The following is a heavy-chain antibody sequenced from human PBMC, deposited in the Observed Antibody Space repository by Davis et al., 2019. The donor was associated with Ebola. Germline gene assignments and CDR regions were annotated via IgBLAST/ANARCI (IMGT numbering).Heavy chain of an antibody. Sequence: PSETLSLTCAVYGGSFSGYYWSWIRQPPGKGLEWIGEINHSGSTNYNPSLKSRVTISVDTSKNQFSLKLSSVTAADTAVYYCARVNYDSSLNMPPREYYFDYWGQGTLVTVSS. CDR2: INHSGST. CDR1: GGSFSGYY. V-gene: IGHV4-34*01. J-gene: IGHJ4*02. D-gene: IGHD3-22*01. CDR3: ARVNYDSSLNMPPREYYFDY.